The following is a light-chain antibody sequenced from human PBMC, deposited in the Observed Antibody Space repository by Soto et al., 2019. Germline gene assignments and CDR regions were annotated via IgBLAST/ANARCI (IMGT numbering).Light chain of an antibody. CDR3: QQYDTYKT. Sequence: EIVMTQSPATLSVSPGERATLSCRASQTISSSLAWYQQKPGQAPRLLIYLASRLESGVPSRFSGSGSGTQFTLTISSLQPDDFATYYCQQYDTYKTFGQGTKVEI. V-gene: IGKV3-15*01. J-gene: IGKJ1*01. CDR2: LAS. CDR1: QTISSS.